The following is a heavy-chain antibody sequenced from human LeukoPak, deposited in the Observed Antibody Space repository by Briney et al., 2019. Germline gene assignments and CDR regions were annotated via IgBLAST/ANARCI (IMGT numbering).Heavy chain of an antibody. CDR2: IVVGRGNT. Sequence: GASVKVSCKASGFTFTSSATQWVRQARGQRLEWIGWIVVGRGNTNYAQKVQERVTITRDMSTSTAYMELSSLRSEDTAVYYCAADMIADDAFDIWGQGTMVTVSS. V-gene: IGHV1-58*02. D-gene: IGHD3-22*01. CDR3: AADMIADDAFDI. CDR1: GFTFTSSA. J-gene: IGHJ3*02.